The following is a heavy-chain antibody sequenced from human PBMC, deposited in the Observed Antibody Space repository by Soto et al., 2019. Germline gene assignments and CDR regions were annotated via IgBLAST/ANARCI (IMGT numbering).Heavy chain of an antibody. J-gene: IGHJ4*02. CDR1: GGSFSGYY. D-gene: IGHD3-3*01. CDR3: ARERGLRFLEWLPLNYFDY. V-gene: IGHV4-34*01. Sequence: KPSETLSLTCAVYGGSFSGYYWSWIRQPPGKGLEWIGEINHSGSTNYNPSLKSRVTISVDTSKNQFSLKLSSVTAADTAVYYCARERGLRFLEWLPLNYFDYWGQGTLVTVSS. CDR2: INHSGST.